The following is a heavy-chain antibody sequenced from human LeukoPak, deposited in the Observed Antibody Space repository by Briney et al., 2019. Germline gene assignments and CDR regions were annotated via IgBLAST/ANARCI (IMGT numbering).Heavy chain of an antibody. CDR1: GGSFSGYY. D-gene: IGHD6-13*01. J-gene: IGHJ6*03. V-gene: IGHV4-34*01. Sequence: PSETLSLTCAVYGGSFSGYYWSWIRQPPGKGLEWIVEINHSGSTNYNQSLKSRVTISVDTSKNKFSLNLSSVTAADTAVYYCARARYSPYYYYYMDVWGKGTTVTVSS. CDR2: INHSGST. CDR3: ARARYSPYYYYYMDV.